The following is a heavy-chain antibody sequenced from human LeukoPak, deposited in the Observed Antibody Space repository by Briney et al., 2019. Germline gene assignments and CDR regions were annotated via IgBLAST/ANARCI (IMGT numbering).Heavy chain of an antibody. CDR3: ATSYDAKRAPYDL. J-gene: IGHJ5*02. CDR1: GYTFTGYY. Sequence: GASVKVSCKASGYTFTGYYMHWVRQAPGQGLEWMGWINPNSGGTNYAQKFQGRVTMTRDTSISTAYMELSRLRSDDTAMYYCATSYDAKRAPYDLWGQGTLVTVSS. V-gene: IGHV1-2*02. CDR2: INPNSGGT. D-gene: IGHD3-3*01.